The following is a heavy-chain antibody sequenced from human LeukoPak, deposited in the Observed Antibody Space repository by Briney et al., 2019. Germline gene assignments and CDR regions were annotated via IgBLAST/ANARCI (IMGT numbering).Heavy chain of an antibody. J-gene: IGHJ6*03. D-gene: IGHD3-10*01. Sequence: GGSLRLSCAASGFTFSSYSMNWVRQAPGKGLEWVSSISSSSSYIYYADSVKGRFTISRDNAKNSLYLQMNSLRAEDTAVYYCARAGTMRFGEKTYYYYMDVWGKGTTVTVSS. CDR1: GFTFSSYS. CDR2: ISSSSSYI. CDR3: ARAGTMRFGEKTYYYYMDV. V-gene: IGHV3-21*04.